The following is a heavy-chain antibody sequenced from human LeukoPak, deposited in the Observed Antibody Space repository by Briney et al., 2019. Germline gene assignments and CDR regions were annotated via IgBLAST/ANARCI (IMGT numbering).Heavy chain of an antibody. V-gene: IGHV3-7*01. CDR2: IKEDGSDK. CDR3: ARACSGGSCYPGAFDI. D-gene: IGHD2-15*01. CDR1: GFIFSSYW. J-gene: IGHJ3*02. Sequence: GGSLRLSCAASGFIFSSYWMAWVRQAPGKGLEWVANIKEDGSDKNYVDSVKGRFTISRDNAKNSLYLQMNSLRAEDTAVYYCARACSGGSCYPGAFDIWGQGTMVTVSS.